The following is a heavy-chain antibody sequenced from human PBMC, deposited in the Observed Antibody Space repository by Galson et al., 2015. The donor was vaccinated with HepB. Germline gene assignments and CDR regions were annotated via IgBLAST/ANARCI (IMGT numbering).Heavy chain of an antibody. CDR2: INHSGST. J-gene: IGHJ4*02. CDR1: GGSFSGYY. CDR3: ASSSEYYYDSSGHSLDY. V-gene: IGHV4-34*01. D-gene: IGHD3-22*01. Sequence: SETLSLTCAVYGGSFSGYYWSWIRQPPGKGLEWIGEINHSGSTNYNPSLKSRATISVDTSKNQFSLKLSSVTAADTAVYYCASSSEYYYDSSGHSLDYWGQGTLVTVSS.